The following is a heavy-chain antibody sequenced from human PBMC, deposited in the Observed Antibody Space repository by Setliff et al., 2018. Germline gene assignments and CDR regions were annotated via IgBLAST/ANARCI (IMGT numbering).Heavy chain of an antibody. CDR2: IKQDGSER. D-gene: IGHD5-18*01. J-gene: IGHJ4*02. CDR3: ARGAHAYGY. V-gene: IGHV3-7*01. Sequence: GGSLRLSCAASGFTFSSYWMTWVRQAPGKGREWVANIKQDGSERHYVDSVRGRFTISRDNAKNSLYLQITILRAEDTAVYYCARGAHAYGYWGQGTLVTVSS. CDR1: GFTFSSYW.